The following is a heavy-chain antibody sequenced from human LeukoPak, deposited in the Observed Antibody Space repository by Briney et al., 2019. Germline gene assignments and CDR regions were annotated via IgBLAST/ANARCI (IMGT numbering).Heavy chain of an antibody. Sequence: SVKVSCKASGGTFISYAISWVRQAPGQGLEWMGRIIPILGIANYAQKFQGRVTITADKSTSTAYMELSSLRSEDTAVYYCARDRLTTVNYYFDYWGQGTLVTVSS. CDR1: GGTFISYA. V-gene: IGHV1-69*04. CDR2: IIPILGIA. D-gene: IGHD4-17*01. J-gene: IGHJ4*02. CDR3: ARDRLTTVNYYFDY.